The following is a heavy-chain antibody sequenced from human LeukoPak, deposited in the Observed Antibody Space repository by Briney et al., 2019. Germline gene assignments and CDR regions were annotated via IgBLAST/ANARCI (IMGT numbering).Heavy chain of an antibody. CDR2: INIGETSI. V-gene: IGHV3-48*03. CDR1: GFTCNDFE. CDR3: ARGGSSGFYYNAFDL. J-gene: IGHJ3*01. D-gene: IGHD3-22*01. Sequence: PGGSLRLSCAVSGFTCNDFEMNWVPQAPGKGLECISYINIGETSILYADSVKGRFTISRDVAKNSLYLQMNSLRAEDTAVYYCARGGSSGFYYNAFDLWGQGTVVTVSS.